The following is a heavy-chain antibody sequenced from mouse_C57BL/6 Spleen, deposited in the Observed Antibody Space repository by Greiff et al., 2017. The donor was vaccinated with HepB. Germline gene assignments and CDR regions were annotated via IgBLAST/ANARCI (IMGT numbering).Heavy chain of an antibody. V-gene: IGHV1-52*01. CDR3: ARAGDYDEDWYFDV. D-gene: IGHD2-4*01. J-gene: IGHJ1*03. Sequence: VQLQQPGAELVRPGSSVKLSCKASGYTFTSYWMHWVKQRPIQGLEWIGNIDPSDSETHYNQKFKDKATLTVDKSSSTAYMQLSSLTSEDSAVYYCARAGDYDEDWYFDVWGTGTTVTVSS. CDR2: IDPSDSET. CDR1: GYTFTSYW.